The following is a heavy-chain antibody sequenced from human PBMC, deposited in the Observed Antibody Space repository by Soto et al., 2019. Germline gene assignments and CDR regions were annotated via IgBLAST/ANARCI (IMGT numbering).Heavy chain of an antibody. D-gene: IGHD3-16*01. Sequence: PGGSLRLSCAASGFTVSSNYMSWVRQAPGKGLEWVSVIYSGGITYYADSVKGRFTISRDNSKNTLYLQMNSLRAEDTAVYYCATAGGEPGTHYYYDGMDFSGQGSPVTVSS. V-gene: IGHV3-53*01. J-gene: IGHJ6*02. CDR1: GFTVSSNY. CDR2: IYSGGIT. CDR3: ATAGGEPGTHYYYDGMDF.